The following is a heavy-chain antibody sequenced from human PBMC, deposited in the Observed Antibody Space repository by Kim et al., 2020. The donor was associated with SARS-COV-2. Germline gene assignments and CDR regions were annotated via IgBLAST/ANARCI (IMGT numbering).Heavy chain of an antibody. CDR1: GFTFSSYW. CDR2: IKQDGSEK. J-gene: IGHJ6*02. Sequence: GGSLRLSCAASGFTFSSYWMSWVRQAPGKGLEWVANIKQDGSEKYYVDSVKGRFTISRDNAKNSLYLQMNSLRAEDTAVYYCAREGASEYYYYGMDVWGQGATVNASS. D-gene: IGHD3-10*01. V-gene: IGHV3-7*03. CDR3: AREGASEYYYYGMDV.